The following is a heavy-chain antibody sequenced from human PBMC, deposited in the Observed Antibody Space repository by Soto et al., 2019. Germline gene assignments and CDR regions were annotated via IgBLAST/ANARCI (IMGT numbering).Heavy chain of an antibody. J-gene: IGHJ5*02. D-gene: IGHD6-19*01. CDR3: ARDGQKQWLVRGENWFDP. Sequence: PGGSLRLSCVASGFTFSSYAMHWVRQAPGKGLEYVSAISSNGGSTYYANSVKGRFTISRDNSKNTLYLQMGSLRAEDMAVYYCARDGQKQWLVRGENWFDPWGQGTLVTVSS. V-gene: IGHV3-64*01. CDR2: ISSNGGST. CDR1: GFTFSSYA.